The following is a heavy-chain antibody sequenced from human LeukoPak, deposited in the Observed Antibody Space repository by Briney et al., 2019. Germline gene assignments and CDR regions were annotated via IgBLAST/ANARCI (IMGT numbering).Heavy chain of an antibody. V-gene: IGHV4-59*12. Sequence: SETLSLTCTVSGGSISSYYWSWIRQPPGKGLEWIGYVYYSGSTNYNPSLRSRVTISGDTSKKQFSLKLSSVTAADTAVYYCVTYYYGSSAPKRNYWGQGILVTVSS. D-gene: IGHD3-22*01. CDR1: GGSISSYY. J-gene: IGHJ4*02. CDR3: VTYYYGSSAPKRNY. CDR2: VYYSGST.